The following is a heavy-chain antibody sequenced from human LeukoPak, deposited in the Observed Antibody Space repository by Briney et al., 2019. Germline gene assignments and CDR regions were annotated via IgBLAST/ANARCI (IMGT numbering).Heavy chain of an antibody. V-gene: IGHV4-34*01. D-gene: IGHD3-22*01. CDR3: ARRGYYDSSGYVFDY. J-gene: IGHJ4*02. CDR2: INHSGST. CDR1: GGSFSGYY. Sequence: SGTLSLTCAVYGGSFSGYYWSWIRQAPGKGLEWIGEINHSGSTNYNPSLKSRVTISVDTSKNQFSLKLSSVTAADTAVYYCARRGYYDSSGYVFDYWGQGTLVTVSS.